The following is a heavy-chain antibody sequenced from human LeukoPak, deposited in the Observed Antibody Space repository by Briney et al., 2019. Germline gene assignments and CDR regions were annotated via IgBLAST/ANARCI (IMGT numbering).Heavy chain of an antibody. V-gene: IGHV1-18*01. D-gene: IGHD3-3*01. CDR3: ARDLRDYDFWSGYYSPSLDY. CDR2: ISAYNGNT. Sequence: ASVKVSCKASGYTFTSYGISWVRQAPGQGLEWMGWISAYNGNTNYAQKLQGRVTMTTDTSTSTAYMELRSLRSDDTAVYYYARDLRDYDFWSGYYSPSLDYWGQGTLVTVSS. CDR1: GYTFTSYG. J-gene: IGHJ4*02.